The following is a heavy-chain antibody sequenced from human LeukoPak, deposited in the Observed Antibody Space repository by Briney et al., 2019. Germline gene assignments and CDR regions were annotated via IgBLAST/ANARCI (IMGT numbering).Heavy chain of an antibody. CDR3: ARHGPYYYGSGRRYYFDY. D-gene: IGHD3-10*01. Sequence: SETLSLTCTVSGGSISSSSYYWGWIRQPPGKGLEWIGSIYYSGSTYYNPSLKSRVTISVDTSKNQFSLKLSSVTAADTAVYYCARHGPYYYGSGRRYYFDYWGQGTLVTVSS. V-gene: IGHV4-39*01. J-gene: IGHJ4*02. CDR1: GGSISSSSYY. CDR2: IYYSGST.